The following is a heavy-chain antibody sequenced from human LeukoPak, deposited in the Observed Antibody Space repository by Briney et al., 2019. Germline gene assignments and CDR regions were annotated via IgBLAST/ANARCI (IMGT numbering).Heavy chain of an antibody. V-gene: IGHV3-7*01. CDR3: ARVSITMIVVGDY. Sequence: PGGSLRLSCAASGFTFSTYWMNWVRQAPGRGLEWVANIKQDGSAKYYVDSVKGRFTISRDNAKNSLYLQMNSLRAEDTAVYYCARVSITMIVVGDYWGQGTLVTVSS. D-gene: IGHD3-22*01. CDR1: GFTFSTYW. J-gene: IGHJ4*02. CDR2: IKQDGSAK.